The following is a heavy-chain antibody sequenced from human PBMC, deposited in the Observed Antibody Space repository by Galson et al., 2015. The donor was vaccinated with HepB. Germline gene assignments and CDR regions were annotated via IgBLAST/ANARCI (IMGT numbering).Heavy chain of an antibody. Sequence: SVKVSCKASGYTFTSYGISWVRQAPGQGLEWMGWISAYNGNTNYAQKLQGRVTMTTDTSTSTAYMELRSLRSDDTAVYYCARGGYCSSTSCKDYYYYYYMDVWGKGTTVTVSS. CDR1: GYTFTSYG. J-gene: IGHJ6*03. CDR3: ARGGYCSSTSCKDYYYYYYMDV. V-gene: IGHV1-18*01. D-gene: IGHD2-2*01. CDR2: ISAYNGNT.